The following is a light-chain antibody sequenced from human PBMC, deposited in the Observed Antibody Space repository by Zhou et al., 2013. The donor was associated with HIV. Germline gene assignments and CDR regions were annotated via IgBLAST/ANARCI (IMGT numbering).Light chain of an antibody. Sequence: VVMTQSPATLSVSPGERATLSCRASQSVSRASQSVSSDLAWYQQKPGQSPRLLIYDASTRATGIPARFSGSGSGTEFTLTISSLQSEDFAVYYCQQYSNWPMYTFGQGTKVDIK. CDR1: QSVSSD. J-gene: IGKJ2*01. V-gene: IGKV3-15*01. CDR3: QQYSNWPMYT. CDR2: DAS.